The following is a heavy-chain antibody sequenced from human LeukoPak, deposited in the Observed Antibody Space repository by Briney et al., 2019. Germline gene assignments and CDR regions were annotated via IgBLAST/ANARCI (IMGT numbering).Heavy chain of an antibody. CDR2: IWYDGSND. J-gene: IGHJ3*02. V-gene: IGHV3-33*01. Sequence: TGGSLRLSCAASGFTFSNYAMHWVRQAPGKGLEWVAVIWYDGSNDYYANSVKGRLTISRDNSKNTLYLQMNSLRAEDTAVYYCAREADCSGGNCYRGAFDIWGQGTMITVSS. D-gene: IGHD2-15*01. CDR1: GFTFSNYA. CDR3: AREADCSGGNCYRGAFDI.